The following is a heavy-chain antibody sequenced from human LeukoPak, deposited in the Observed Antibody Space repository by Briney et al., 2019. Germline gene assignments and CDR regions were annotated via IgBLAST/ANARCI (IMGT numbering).Heavy chain of an antibody. CDR1: GYTFTSYY. D-gene: IGHD6-19*01. CDR3: ARDGGSGWAYWYFDL. CDR2: INPSGGST. J-gene: IGHJ2*01. V-gene: IGHV1-46*01. Sequence: ASVKVSCKASGYTFTSYYMYWVRQAPGQGLEWMGIINPSGGSTSCAQKFQGRVTMTRDTSTSTVYMELSSLRSEDTAVYYCARDGGSGWAYWYFDLWGRGTLVTVSS.